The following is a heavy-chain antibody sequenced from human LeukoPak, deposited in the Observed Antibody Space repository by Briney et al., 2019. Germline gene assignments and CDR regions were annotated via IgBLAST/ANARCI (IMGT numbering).Heavy chain of an antibody. V-gene: IGHV3-23*01. CDR1: GFTFSSYA. Sequence: GGSLRLSCAASGFTFSSYAMSWVRQAPGKGLEWVSAISGSGGSTYYADSVKGRFTISRDNSKNTLYLQMNSLRAEGTAVYYCAKDQKDYYGSGSHFDYWGQGTLVTVSS. CDR2: ISGSGGST. D-gene: IGHD3-10*01. CDR3: AKDQKDYYGSGSHFDY. J-gene: IGHJ4*02.